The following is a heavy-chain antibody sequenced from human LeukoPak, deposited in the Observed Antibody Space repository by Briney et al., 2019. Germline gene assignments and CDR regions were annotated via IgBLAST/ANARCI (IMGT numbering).Heavy chain of an antibody. Sequence: ASVKVSCKASGYTFTGYYMHWVRQAPGQGLEWMGWINPNSGGTNYAQKFQGRVTMTRDTSISTASMELSRLRSDDTAVYYCARVLGPMATVTRYSAFDIWGQGTMVTVSS. CDR2: INPNSGGT. V-gene: IGHV1-2*02. CDR3: ARVLGPMATVTRYSAFDI. J-gene: IGHJ3*02. CDR1: GYTFTGYY. D-gene: IGHD4-17*01.